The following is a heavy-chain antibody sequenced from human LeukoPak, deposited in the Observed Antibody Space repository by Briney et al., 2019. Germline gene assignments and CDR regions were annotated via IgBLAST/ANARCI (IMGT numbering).Heavy chain of an antibody. V-gene: IGHV4-59*01. Sequence: SETLSLTCTVSGDSLSDYYWRWIRQPPGKGLEWIGYIYYSGSTNYNRSLKSRVTISLDTSKKQFSLNLSSVTAADTAVYYCARVNEIPFSRDYYYYMDVWGKGTTVTVSS. J-gene: IGHJ6*03. CDR2: IYYSGST. D-gene: IGHD1-1*01. CDR1: GDSLSDYY. CDR3: ARVNEIPFSRDYYYYMDV.